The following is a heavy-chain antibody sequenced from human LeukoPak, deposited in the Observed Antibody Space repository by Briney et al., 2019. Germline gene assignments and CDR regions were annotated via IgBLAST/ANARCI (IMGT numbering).Heavy chain of an antibody. Sequence: KPGGSLRLSCAASGFTFSDYYMSWIRQAPGKRLEWLSYISSSGSTIYYADSVKGRFTISRDNAKNSLYLQMNSLRAEDTALYYCARGRPGGHDAFDIWGQGTMATVSS. CDR3: ARGRPGGHDAFDI. CDR1: GFTFSDYY. V-gene: IGHV3-11*01. D-gene: IGHD3-16*01. CDR2: ISSSGSTI. J-gene: IGHJ3*02.